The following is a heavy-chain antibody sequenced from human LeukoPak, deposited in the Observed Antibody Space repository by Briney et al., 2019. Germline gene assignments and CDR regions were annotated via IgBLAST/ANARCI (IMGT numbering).Heavy chain of an antibody. CDR1: GYNFAHN. Sequence: EASVKVSCKASGYNFAHNIHWVRQPPGQGHEFMGWINPKNGGTKDAQNFQGRVTMTRDTSISTVYMELSSLGSDDTAVYYCVVSIQAAAIPAFDSWGQGTLVTVSS. CDR2: INPKNGGT. V-gene: IGHV1-2*02. D-gene: IGHD6-25*01. J-gene: IGHJ4*02. CDR3: VVSIQAAAIPAFDS.